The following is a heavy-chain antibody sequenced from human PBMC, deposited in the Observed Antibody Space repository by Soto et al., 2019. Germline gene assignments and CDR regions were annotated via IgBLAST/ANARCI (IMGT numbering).Heavy chain of an antibody. CDR3: ARDRSLNFHYYYGMDV. J-gene: IGHJ6*02. D-gene: IGHD1-1*01. CDR2: ISAYNGNT. V-gene: IGHV1-18*01. CDR1: GYTFSSYG. Sequence: ASVKVSCKASGYTFSSYGFTWVRQAPGQGLEWMGWISAYNGNTNYAQKLQGRVTMTTDTSTSTAYMELSSLRSEDTAVYYCARDRSLNFHYYYGMDVWGQGTTVTVSS.